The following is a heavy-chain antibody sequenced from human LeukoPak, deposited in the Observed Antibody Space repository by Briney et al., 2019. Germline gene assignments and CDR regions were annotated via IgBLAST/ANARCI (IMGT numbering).Heavy chain of an antibody. Sequence: SVKVSCKASGGTFSSYAISWVRQAPGQGLEWMGGIIPIFGTANYAQKFQGRVTITADESTSTAYMELSSLRSEDTAVYYCAGDGVFDHYYYYMDVWGKGTTVTVSS. J-gene: IGHJ6*03. V-gene: IGHV1-69*13. CDR1: GGTFSSYA. CDR2: IIPIFGTA. CDR3: AGDGVFDHYYYYMDV. D-gene: IGHD3-3*01.